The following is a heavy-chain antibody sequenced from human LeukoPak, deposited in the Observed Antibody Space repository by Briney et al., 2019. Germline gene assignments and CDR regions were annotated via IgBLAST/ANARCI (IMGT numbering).Heavy chain of an antibody. Sequence: PGGSLRLSCAASGFTFSSYGMHWVRQAPGKGLEWVAVIWYDGSNKYYADSVKGRFTISRDNSRNTLYLQMNSLRAEDTAVYYCARDSDCGGDCYSFLSYYFDYWGQGTLVTVSS. V-gene: IGHV3-33*01. D-gene: IGHD2-21*02. CDR3: ARDSDCGGDCYSFLSYYFDY. CDR2: IWYDGSNK. J-gene: IGHJ4*02. CDR1: GFTFSSYG.